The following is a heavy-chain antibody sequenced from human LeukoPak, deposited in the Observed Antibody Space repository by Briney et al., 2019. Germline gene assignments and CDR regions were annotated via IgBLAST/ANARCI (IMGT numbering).Heavy chain of an antibody. V-gene: IGHV1-69*02. D-gene: IGHD5-18*01. CDR1: GYTLTELS. CDR3: AIDTAMAPGY. CDR2: IIPILGIA. Sequence: SVKVSCKVSGYTLTELSMHWVRQAPGKGLEWMGRIIPILGIANYAQKFQGRVTITADKSTSTAYMELSSLRSEDTAVYYCAIDTAMAPGYWGQGTLVTVSS. J-gene: IGHJ4*02.